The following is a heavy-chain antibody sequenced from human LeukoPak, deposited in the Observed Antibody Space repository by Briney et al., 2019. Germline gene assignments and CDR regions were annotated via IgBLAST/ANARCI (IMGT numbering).Heavy chain of an antibody. V-gene: IGHV3-7*01. J-gene: IGHJ6*02. CDR3: ARDVPTPPYYYGSGSSRYYYYYYGMDV. Sequence: GGSLRLSCAASGFTFSSYWMSWVRQAPGKGLEWVANIKQDGSEKYYVDSVKGRFTTSRDNAKNSLYLQMNSLRAEDTAVYYCARDVPTPPYYYGSGSSRYYYYYYGMDVWGQGTTVTVSS. D-gene: IGHD3-10*01. CDR1: GFTFSSYW. CDR2: IKQDGSEK.